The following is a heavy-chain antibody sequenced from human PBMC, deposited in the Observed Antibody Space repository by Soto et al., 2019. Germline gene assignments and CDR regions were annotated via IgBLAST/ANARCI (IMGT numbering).Heavy chain of an antibody. CDR1: GGTFSSYA. D-gene: IGHD5-12*01. J-gene: IGHJ4*02. CDR3: ARLVRYSGYDWDFDY. Sequence: ASVKVSCKASGGTFSSYAISWVRQAPGQGLEWMGGIIPIFGTANYAQKFQGRVTITADESTSTAYMELSSLRSEDTAVYYCARLVRYSGYDWDFDYWGQGTLVTVSS. CDR2: IIPIFGTA. V-gene: IGHV1-69*13.